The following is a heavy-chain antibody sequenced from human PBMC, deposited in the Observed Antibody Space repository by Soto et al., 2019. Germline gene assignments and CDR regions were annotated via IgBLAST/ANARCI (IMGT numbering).Heavy chain of an antibody. J-gene: IGHJ4*02. D-gene: IGHD3-10*01. CDR3: AKDLLHGSGY. CDR1: GFTFSSYA. Sequence: GGSLRLSCGASGFTFSSYAMNWVRQAPRKGLEWVSAISSSGGNTYYADSVKGRFTISRDNSNNTLSLQMNSLRAEDTAVYYCAKDLLHGSGYWGQGTLVTVSS. CDR2: ISSSGGNT. V-gene: IGHV3-23*01.